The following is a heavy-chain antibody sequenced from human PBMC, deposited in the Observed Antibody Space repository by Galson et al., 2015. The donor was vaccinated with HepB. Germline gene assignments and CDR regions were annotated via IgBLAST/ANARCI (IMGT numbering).Heavy chain of an antibody. Sequence: SETLSLTCTVSGGSISSSSYYWGWIRQPPGKGLEWIGSIYYSGSTYYNPSLKSRVTISVDMSKNQFSLKLSSVTAADTAVYYCARLSHYYDSSGYLFDYWGQGTLVTVSS. J-gene: IGHJ4*02. V-gene: IGHV4-39*01. D-gene: IGHD3-22*01. CDR1: GGSISSSSYY. CDR2: IYYSGST. CDR3: ARLSHYYDSSGYLFDY.